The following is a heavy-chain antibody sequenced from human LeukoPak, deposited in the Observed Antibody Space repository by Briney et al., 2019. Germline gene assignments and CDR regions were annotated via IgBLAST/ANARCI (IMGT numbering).Heavy chain of an antibody. Sequence: GGSLRLSCAASGFTFSSYEMTWVRQAPGKGLEWVSYISSSGSTIYYADSVKGRFTISRDNAKNSLYLQMNSLRAEDTAVYYCAKDSIRPGGFDPWGQGTLVTVSS. V-gene: IGHV3-48*03. D-gene: IGHD2/OR15-2a*01. J-gene: IGHJ5*02. CDR3: AKDSIRPGGFDP. CDR2: ISSSGSTI. CDR1: GFTFSSYE.